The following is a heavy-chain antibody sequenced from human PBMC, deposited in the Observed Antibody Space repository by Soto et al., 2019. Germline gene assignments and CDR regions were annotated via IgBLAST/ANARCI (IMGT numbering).Heavy chain of an antibody. J-gene: IGHJ1*01. CDR1: GFTFRSYV. V-gene: IGHV3-30*19. Sequence: QVQLVESGGGVVQPGTSLRVSCVGSGFTFRSYVIHWVRQPPGKGLEWVALTSYDRSDKYYDDSVRGRFTISRDNSRNTVDLQMDSLRLEDTALYYCARWGTTGGLDVWGQGTLVSVSS. CDR3: ARWGTTGGLDV. D-gene: IGHD3-16*01. CDR2: TSYDRSDK.